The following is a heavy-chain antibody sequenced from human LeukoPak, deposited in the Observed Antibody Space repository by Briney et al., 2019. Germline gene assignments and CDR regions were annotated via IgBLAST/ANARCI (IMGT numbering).Heavy chain of an antibody. CDR2: IYTSGST. D-gene: IGHD6-19*01. V-gene: IGHV4-61*02. CDR1: GGSISSGSYY. CDR3: ARAGGSGWCTRVKGFDY. Sequence: SQALSLTCTVSGGSISSGSYYWSWIRQPAGKGLEWIGRIYTSGSTNYNPSLKSRVTISVDTSKNQFSLKLSSVTAADTAVYYCARAGGSGWCTRVKGFDYWGQGTLVTVSS. J-gene: IGHJ4*02.